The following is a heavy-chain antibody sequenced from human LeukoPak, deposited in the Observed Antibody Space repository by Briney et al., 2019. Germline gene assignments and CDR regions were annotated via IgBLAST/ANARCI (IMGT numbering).Heavy chain of an antibody. D-gene: IGHD6-19*01. V-gene: IGHV4-59*01. Sequence: SETLSLTCTVSGGSISGYYWSWIRQPPGKGLERIGYIHYSGSANYNPSLKNRVTISVDTSKNQFSLKLSTVTAADTAVYYCAREFSAGTATNAFDIWGQRTMVTVSS. CDR3: AREFSAGTATNAFDI. J-gene: IGHJ3*02. CDR2: IHYSGSA. CDR1: GGSISGYY.